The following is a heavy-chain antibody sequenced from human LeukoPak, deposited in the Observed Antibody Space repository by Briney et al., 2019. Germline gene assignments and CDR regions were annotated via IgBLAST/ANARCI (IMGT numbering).Heavy chain of an antibody. CDR2: IYYSGST. J-gene: IGHJ4*02. CDR1: GGSISSSSYY. D-gene: IGHD3-10*01. Sequence: SETLSLTCTVSGGSISSSSYYWGWIRQPPGKGLEWIGSIYYSGSTYYNPSLKSRVTISVDTSKNQFSLKLSSVTAADTAVYYCARGVETMVSFHFDYWGQGTLVTVSS. CDR3: ARGVETMVSFHFDY. V-gene: IGHV4-39*01.